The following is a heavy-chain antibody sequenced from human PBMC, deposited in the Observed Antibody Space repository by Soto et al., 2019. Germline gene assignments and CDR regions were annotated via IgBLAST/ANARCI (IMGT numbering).Heavy chain of an antibody. J-gene: IGHJ4*02. CDR3: ARDRDYYGSGSYCLDY. Sequence: VGSLRLSCAASGFTFSSYAMHWVRQAPGKGLEWVAVISYDGSNKYYADSVKGRFTISRDNSKNTLYLQMNSLRAEDTAVYYCARDRDYYGSGSYCLDYWGQGTLVTVSS. CDR1: GFTFSSYA. D-gene: IGHD3-10*01. CDR2: ISYDGSNK. V-gene: IGHV3-30-3*01.